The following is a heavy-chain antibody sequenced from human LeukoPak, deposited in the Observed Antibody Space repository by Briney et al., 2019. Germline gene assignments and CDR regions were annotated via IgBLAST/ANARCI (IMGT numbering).Heavy chain of an antibody. CDR1: GFTFSSYA. D-gene: IGHD3-3*01. CDR3: ARGSEWASGVSDY. Sequence: GGSLRLSCAASGFTFSSYAMHWVRQAPGKGLEYVSAISSNGGSTYYANSVKGRFTISRDNSKNTLYLQMGSLRAEDMAVYYCARGSEWASGVSDYWGQGALVTVSS. J-gene: IGHJ4*02. V-gene: IGHV3-64*01. CDR2: ISSNGGST.